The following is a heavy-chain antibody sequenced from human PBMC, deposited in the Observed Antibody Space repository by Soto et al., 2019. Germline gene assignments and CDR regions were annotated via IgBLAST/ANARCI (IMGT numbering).Heavy chain of an antibody. V-gene: IGHV1-8*01. CDR1: GYTFTSYD. J-gene: IGHJ6*02. CDR3: ARGGVPAANDYYYYGMDV. Sequence: QVQLVQSGAEVKKPGASVKVSCKASGYTFTSYDINWVRQATGQGLEWMGWMNPNSGNTGYAQKFQGRVTMTRNTSTSPAYMELGSLRSEDTAVYYCARGGVPAANDYYYYGMDVWGQGTTVTVSS. D-gene: IGHD2-2*01. CDR2: MNPNSGNT.